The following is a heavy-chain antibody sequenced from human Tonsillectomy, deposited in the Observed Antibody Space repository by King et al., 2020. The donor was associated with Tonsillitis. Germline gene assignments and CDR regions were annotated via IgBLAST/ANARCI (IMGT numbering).Heavy chain of an antibody. CDR2: INWNGAST. CDR3: AGDGPGTTGNYYYYAMDV. J-gene: IGHJ6*02. CDR1: GFTFDDYG. D-gene: IGHD1-1*01. V-gene: IGHV3-20*04. Sequence: VQLVESGGGVVRPGGSLRLSCAASGFTFDDYGMSWVRQAPGKGLEWVSGINWNGASTGYADSVKGRFTISRDNAKNSLYLQVNSLRAEDTALYYCAGDGPGTTGNYYYYAMDVWGQGTTVTVSS.